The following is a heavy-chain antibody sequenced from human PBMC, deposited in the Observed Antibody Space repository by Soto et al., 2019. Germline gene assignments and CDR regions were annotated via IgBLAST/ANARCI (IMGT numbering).Heavy chain of an antibody. D-gene: IGHD3-10*01. CDR2: IYPGDSDT. J-gene: IGHJ6*02. CDR1: GYSFTSYW. V-gene: IGHV5-51*01. CDR3: ARTYYYGSGSLDYYYYGMDV. Sequence: GESLKISCKGSGYSFTSYWIGWVRQMPGKGLEWMGIIYPGDSDTRYSPSFQGQVTISADKSISTAYLQWSSLKASDTAMYYCARTYYYGSGSLDYYYYGMDVWGQATTVTVSS.